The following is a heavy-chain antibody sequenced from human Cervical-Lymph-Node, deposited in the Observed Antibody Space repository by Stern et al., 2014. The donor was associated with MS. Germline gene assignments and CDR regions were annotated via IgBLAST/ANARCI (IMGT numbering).Heavy chain of an antibody. CDR3: AKEKGPSPSNHYYGMDV. CDR2: ISNDGNSK. V-gene: IGHV3-30*18. D-gene: IGHD6-6*01. CDR1: GFTFSSYG. Sequence: VQLVESGGGVVQPGRSLRLSWAVSGFTFSSYGMHWVRQAPGKGLEWLAFISNDGNSKYYTDSVKGRFSISRDNSKNTLSVQMNRLRAEDTAVYYCAKEKGPSPSNHYYGMDVWGQGTMVTVS. J-gene: IGHJ6*02.